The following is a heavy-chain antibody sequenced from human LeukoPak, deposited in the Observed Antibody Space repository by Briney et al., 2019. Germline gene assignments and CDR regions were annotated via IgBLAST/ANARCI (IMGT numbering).Heavy chain of an antibody. CDR1: GYTFTGYY. V-gene: IGHV1-2*06. D-gene: IGHD6-13*01. Sequence: ASVKVSCKASGYTFTGYYMHWVRQAPGQGLEWMGRINPNSGGTNYAQKFQGRVTMTRDTSISTAYMELSRLRSDDTAVYYCARVARDSSSWNLRYFDYWGQGTLVTVSS. J-gene: IGHJ4*02. CDR3: ARVARDSSSWNLRYFDY. CDR2: INPNSGGT.